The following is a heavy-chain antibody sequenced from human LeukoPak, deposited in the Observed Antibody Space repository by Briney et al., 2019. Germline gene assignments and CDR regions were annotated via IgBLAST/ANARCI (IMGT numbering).Heavy chain of an antibody. CDR1: GYTFTDYY. CDR3: ATENERGSSGYYHFDY. V-gene: IGHV1-69-2*01. CDR2: VDPEDGET. D-gene: IGHD3-22*01. Sequence: ASVKISCKVSGYTFTDYYMHWVQQAPGEGLEWMGLVDPEDGETIYAEKFQGRVTITADTSTDTAYMELSSLRSEDTAVYYCATENERGSSGYYHFDYWGQGTLVTVSS. J-gene: IGHJ4*02.